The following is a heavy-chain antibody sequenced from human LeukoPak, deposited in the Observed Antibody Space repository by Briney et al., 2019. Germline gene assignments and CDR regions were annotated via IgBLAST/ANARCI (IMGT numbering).Heavy chain of an antibody. J-gene: IGHJ5*02. D-gene: IGHD6-19*01. Sequence: GASVKVSCKASGYTFTSYDINWVRQATGQGLGWMGWMNPNSGNTGYAQKFQGRVTITRNTSISTAYMELSSLRSEDRAGYCCAGGQSLDPWGRGTLVTVSS. V-gene: IGHV1-8*03. CDR2: MNPNSGNT. CDR1: GYTFTSYD. CDR3: AGGQSLDP.